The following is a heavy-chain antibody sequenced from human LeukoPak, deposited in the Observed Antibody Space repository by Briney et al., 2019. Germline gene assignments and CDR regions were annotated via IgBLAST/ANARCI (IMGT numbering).Heavy chain of an antibody. CDR1: GFTFSSYA. CDR2: ISYDGSNK. CDR3: AREGCSGGSCYTDY. D-gene: IGHD2-15*01. V-gene: IGHV3-30-3*01. Sequence: GGSLRLSRAASGFTFSSYAMHWVRQAPGKGLEWVAVISYDGSNKYYADSVKGRFTISRDNSKNTLYLQMNSLRAEDTAVYYCAREGCSGGSCYTDYWGQGTLVTVSS. J-gene: IGHJ4*02.